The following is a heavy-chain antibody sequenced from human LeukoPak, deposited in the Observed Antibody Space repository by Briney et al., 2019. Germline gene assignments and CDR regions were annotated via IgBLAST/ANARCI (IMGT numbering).Heavy chain of an antibody. CDR1: GFTFSSYA. J-gene: IGHJ4*02. CDR3: AKDGQQVVTYYLAY. Sequence: PGGSLRLSCAASGFTFSSYAISWVRQAPGKGLEWFSAMTGRGDSTFYAGSVKGRFTISRDNSKNTLYLQMNSLRAEDTAIYYCAKDGQQVVTYYLAYWGQGTLVTVSS. V-gene: IGHV3-23*01. D-gene: IGHD6-13*01. CDR2: MTGRGDST.